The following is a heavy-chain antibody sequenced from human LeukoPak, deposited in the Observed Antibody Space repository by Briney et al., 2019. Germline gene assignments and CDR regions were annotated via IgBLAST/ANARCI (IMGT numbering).Heavy chain of an antibody. Sequence: GGSLRLSCAASGFTFSGSAMHWVRQASGKGLEWVGRIRGKANSYATAYAASVKGRFTISRDDSKNTAYLQMNSLKTEDTAVYYCTARYGDYHYWGQGTLVTVSS. CDR3: TARYGDYHY. CDR2: IRGKANSYAT. D-gene: IGHD4-17*01. V-gene: IGHV3-73*01. J-gene: IGHJ4*02. CDR1: GFTFSGSA.